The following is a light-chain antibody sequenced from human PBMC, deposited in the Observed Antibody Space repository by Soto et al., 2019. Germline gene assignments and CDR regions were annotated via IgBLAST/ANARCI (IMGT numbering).Light chain of an antibody. CDR3: QQYHNWPPT. CDR1: QSVSTN. V-gene: IGKV3-15*01. CDR2: GAS. Sequence: EIVITQSPATLSVSAGERATLSCGASQSVSTNLAWYQQKPGQAPRLLIYGASTRAIGIPARFSDSGSETEFTLPLSSLQSEDFAVYFCQQYHNWPPTFGQGTRLEIK. J-gene: IGKJ5*01.